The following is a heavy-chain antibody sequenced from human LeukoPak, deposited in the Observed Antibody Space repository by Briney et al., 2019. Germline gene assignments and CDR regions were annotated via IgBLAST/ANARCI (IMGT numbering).Heavy chain of an antibody. CDR2: INHSGST. V-gene: IGHV4-34*01. J-gene: IGHJ6*02. D-gene: IGHD5-18*01. CDR1: GGSFSGYY. CDR3: ARGRGYSYGYMRTYGMGV. Sequence: SETLSLTCAVYGGSFSGYYWSWIRQPPGKGLEWIGEINHSGSTNYNPSLKSRVTISVDTSKNQFSLKLSSVTAADTAVYYCARGRGYSYGYMRTYGMGVWGQGTTVTVSS.